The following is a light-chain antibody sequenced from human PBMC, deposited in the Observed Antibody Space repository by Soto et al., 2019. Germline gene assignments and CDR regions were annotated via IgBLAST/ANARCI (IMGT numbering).Light chain of an antibody. CDR2: DVT. CDR3: CSYARSYTSVV. V-gene: IGLV2-11*01. Sequence: QSALTQPRSVSGSPGQSVTISCTGTSSDVGGFNYVSWYQQHPGKAPKLMIYDVTKRPSGVPDRFSGSKSGNTASLTISGLQAEDEADYYCCSYARSYTSVVFGGGTQLTVL. J-gene: IGLJ2*01. CDR1: SSDVGGFNY.